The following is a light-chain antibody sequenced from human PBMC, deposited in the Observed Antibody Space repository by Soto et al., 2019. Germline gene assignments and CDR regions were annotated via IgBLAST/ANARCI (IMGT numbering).Light chain of an antibody. J-gene: IGKJ4*01. Sequence: EIVMTQSPATPSVSPGATATLSCRPSQSVSSNLARYQQEPGQTPKLLISIASTRATGIPARFSRSGSGREYTLTISSLQSEDFPVYYGPQYNVWSLTFGGGTKVEFK. CDR1: QSVSSN. CDR3: PQYNVWSLT. CDR2: IAS. V-gene: IGKV3-15*01.